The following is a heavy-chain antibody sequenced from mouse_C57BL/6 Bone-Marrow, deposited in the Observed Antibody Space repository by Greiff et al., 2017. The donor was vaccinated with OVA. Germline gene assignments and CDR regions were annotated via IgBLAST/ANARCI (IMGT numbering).Heavy chain of an antibody. Sequence: EVQLQQSGAELVRPGASVKLSCTASGFNIKDDYMHWVKQRPEQGLEWIGWIDPENGDTEYASKFKGKATITADTSSNTAYLQLSSLTSEDTAVYYCTTVYDGYYNYYAMDYWGQGTSVTVSS. V-gene: IGHV14-4*01. CDR3: TTVYDGYYNYYAMDY. CDR2: IDPENGDT. CDR1: GFNIKDDY. J-gene: IGHJ4*01. D-gene: IGHD2-3*01.